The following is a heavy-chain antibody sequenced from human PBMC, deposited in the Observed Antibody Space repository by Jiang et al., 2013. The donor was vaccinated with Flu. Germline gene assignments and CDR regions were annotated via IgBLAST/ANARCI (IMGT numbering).Heavy chain of an antibody. CDR3: AGRYCSSTSCYTNYYYGMDV. D-gene: IGHD2-2*02. Sequence: FDPEXGETIYAQKFQGRVTMTRDTSTDTAYMELSSLRSEDTAVYYCAGRYCSSTSCYTNYYYGMDVWGQGTTVTVSS. CDR2: FDPEXGET. J-gene: IGHJ6*02. V-gene: IGHV1-24*01.